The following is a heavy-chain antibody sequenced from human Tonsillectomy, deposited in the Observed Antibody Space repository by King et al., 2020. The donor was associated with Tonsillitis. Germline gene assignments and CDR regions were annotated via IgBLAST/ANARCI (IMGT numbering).Heavy chain of an antibody. CDR3: ARGLPNWGTSYWYFDL. D-gene: IGHD7-27*01. CDR1: GFTFSDYY. Sequence: VQLVESGGGLVKPGGSLRLSCAASGFTFSDYYMNWIRQAPGKGLEWVSYISSSSSYTNYADSVKGRFNIARDNAKNSLYLQMNSLRAEDTAVYYCARGLPNWGTSYWYFDLWGRGTPVTVSS. CDR2: ISSSSSYT. J-gene: IGHJ2*01. V-gene: IGHV3-11*06.